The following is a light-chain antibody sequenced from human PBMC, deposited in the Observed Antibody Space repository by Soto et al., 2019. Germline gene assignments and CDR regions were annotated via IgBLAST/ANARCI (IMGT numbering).Light chain of an antibody. Sequence: ALTQPASVSGSPGQSITISCTGTSSDVGSYNLVSWYQQHPGTAPKLMIYEGSKWPSGVSNRFSGSKSGNTASLTISGLQAEDEADYYCCSYAGNSSFVFGTGTKVTVL. CDR1: SSDVGSYNL. CDR2: EGS. J-gene: IGLJ1*01. V-gene: IGLV2-23*01. CDR3: CSYAGNSSFV.